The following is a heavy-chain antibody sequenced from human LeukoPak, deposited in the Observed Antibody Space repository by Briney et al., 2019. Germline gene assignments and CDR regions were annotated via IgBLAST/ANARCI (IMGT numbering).Heavy chain of an antibody. CDR1: GFTFSSYS. CDR2: ISSSSSYI. V-gene: IGHV3-21*01. Sequence: GGSLRLSXAASGFTFSSYSMNWVSQAPGKGLEWVSSISSSSSYIYYADSVKGRFTISRDNAKNSLYLQMNSLRAEDTAVYYCASMYYYDSSGYSYDAFDIWGQGTMVTVSS. J-gene: IGHJ3*02. D-gene: IGHD3-22*01. CDR3: ASMYYYDSSGYSYDAFDI.